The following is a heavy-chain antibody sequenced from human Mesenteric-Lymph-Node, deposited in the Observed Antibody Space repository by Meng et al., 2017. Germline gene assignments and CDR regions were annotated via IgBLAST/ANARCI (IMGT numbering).Heavy chain of an antibody. Sequence: EVQLLESGGGLVQPGGSLRLSCAASGFTFSNYAMSWVRQAPGKGLEWVSAISGTGGSTYYGDSVKGRFTISRDNSKNTLYLQMNSLRAEDTAVYYCARDLVNFDSSGGPWGQGTLVTVSS. D-gene: IGHD3-22*01. CDR1: GFTFSNYA. CDR3: ARDLVNFDSSGGP. J-gene: IGHJ5*02. CDR2: ISGTGGST. V-gene: IGHV3-23*01.